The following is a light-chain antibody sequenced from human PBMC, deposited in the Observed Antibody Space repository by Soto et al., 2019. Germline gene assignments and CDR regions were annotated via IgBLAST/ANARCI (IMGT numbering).Light chain of an antibody. CDR1: QSISTN. CDR2: GAS. J-gene: IGKJ5*01. Sequence: ILMTQSPATLSVSPGERATLSCRASQSISTNLAWYQQKPGQAPRLLVYGASTRATGIPARVSGTGSGTEFTLTISSLQSEDFAVYYCQQYNSWTLITFGQGTRLEIK. CDR3: QQYNSWTLIT. V-gene: IGKV3-15*01.